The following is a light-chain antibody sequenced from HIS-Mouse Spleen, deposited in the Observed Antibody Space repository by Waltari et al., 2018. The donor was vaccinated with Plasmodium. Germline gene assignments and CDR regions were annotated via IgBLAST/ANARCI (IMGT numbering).Light chain of an antibody. CDR2: EDS. CDR3: YSTDSSGNHRV. CDR1: ALPRKY. J-gene: IGLJ3*02. Sequence: SYELTQQPSVSVSPGQTARIPCSGDALPRKYAYWYQQKSGQAPVLVIYEDSKRPPGIPERFSGSSSGTMATLTISGAQVEDEADYYCYSTDSSGNHRVFGGGTKLTVL. V-gene: IGLV3-10*01.